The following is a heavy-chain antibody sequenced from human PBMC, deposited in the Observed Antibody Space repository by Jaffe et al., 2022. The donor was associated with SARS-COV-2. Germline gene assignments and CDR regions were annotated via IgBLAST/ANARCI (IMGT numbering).Heavy chain of an antibody. J-gene: IGHJ2*01. CDR1: GFTFSDYH. Sequence: QVQLVESGGGLVKPGGSLRLSCAASGFTFSDYHMSWIRQAPGKGLEWVSYISSSSSYTNYADSVKGRFTISRDNAKNSLYLQMNSLRAEDTAVYYCARGGTHCSSTSCYFYWYFDLWGRGTLVTVSS. CDR3: ARGGTHCSSTSCYFYWYFDL. CDR2: ISSSSSYT. V-gene: IGHV3-11*06. D-gene: IGHD2-2*01.